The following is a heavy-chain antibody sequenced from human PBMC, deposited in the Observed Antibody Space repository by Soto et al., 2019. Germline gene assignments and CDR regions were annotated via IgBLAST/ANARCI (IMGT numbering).Heavy chain of an antibody. CDR1: GFTFTRYS. V-gene: IGHV3-21*06. CDR3: ARESEDLTSNFDY. J-gene: IGHJ4*02. Sequence: GGSLRLSCAASGFTFTRYSMNWVRQASGKGIEWVSSISSTTNYIYYGDSMKGRFTISRDNAKNSLYLEMNSLRAEDTAVYYCARESEDLTSNFDYWGQGTLVTVSS. CDR2: ISSTTNYI.